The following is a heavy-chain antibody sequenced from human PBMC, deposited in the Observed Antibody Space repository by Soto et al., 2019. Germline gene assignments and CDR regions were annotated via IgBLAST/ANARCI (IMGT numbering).Heavy chain of an antibody. J-gene: IGHJ4*02. CDR1: GFTFSSYA. Sequence: PGWSLRLSCAASGFTFSSYAMHLVRQAPGKGLEWVAVISYDGSNKYYADSVKGRFTISRDNSKNTLYLQMNSLRAEDTAVYYCARVGRWLVRGFEYWGEGTLVTVSS. D-gene: IGHD6-19*01. CDR3: ARVGRWLVRGFEY. V-gene: IGHV3-30-3*01. CDR2: ISYDGSNK.